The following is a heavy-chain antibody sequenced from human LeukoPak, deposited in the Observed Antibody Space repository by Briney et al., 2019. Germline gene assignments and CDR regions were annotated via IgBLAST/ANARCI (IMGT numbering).Heavy chain of an antibody. CDR1: GGSISSYY. CDR2: INHSGST. J-gene: IGHJ4*02. CDR3: ARGHRIVVVAAVLDY. Sequence: SETLSLTCTVSGGSISSYYWSWIRQPPGKGLEWIGEINHSGSTNYNPSLKSRVTISVDTSKNQFSLKLSSVTAADTAVYYCARGHRIVVVAAVLDYWGQGTLVTVSS. D-gene: IGHD2-15*01. V-gene: IGHV4-34*01.